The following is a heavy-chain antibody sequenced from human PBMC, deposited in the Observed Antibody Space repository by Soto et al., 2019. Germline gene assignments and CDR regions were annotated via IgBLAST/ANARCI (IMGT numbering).Heavy chain of an antibody. V-gene: IGHV1-69*06. J-gene: IGHJ5*02. Sequence: SVKVSFKASGGTFGSDAITWVRQAPGQGLEWVGRIIPIFGTTNYAQNLQGRVTISADKSTLTSYMELHSLTSDDTALYYCARDRTDSGYYTNWLDPWGQGTQVTVSS. CDR1: GGTFGSDA. CDR3: ARDRTDSGYYTNWLDP. CDR2: IIPIFGTT. D-gene: IGHD3-22*01.